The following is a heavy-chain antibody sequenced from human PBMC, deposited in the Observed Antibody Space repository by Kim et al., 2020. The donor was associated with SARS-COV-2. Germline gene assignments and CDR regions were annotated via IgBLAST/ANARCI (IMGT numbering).Heavy chain of an antibody. CDR2: ISYDGSNK. V-gene: IGHV3-30-3*01. J-gene: IGHJ5*02. Sequence: GGSLRLSCAASGFTFSSYALHWVRQAPGKGLEWVAVISYDGSNKYYADSVKGRFTISRDNSKNTLYLQMNSLRAEDTAVYYCARGFSYTLYNWFDPWGQGTLVTVSS. CDR1: GFTFSSYA. D-gene: IGHD3-16*01. CDR3: ARGFSYTLYNWFDP.